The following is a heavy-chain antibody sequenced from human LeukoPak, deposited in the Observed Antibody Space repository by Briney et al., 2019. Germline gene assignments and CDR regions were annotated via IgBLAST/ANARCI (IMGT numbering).Heavy chain of an antibody. CDR3: ARDQTTGLLEWLY. CDR1: GYTFTDYY. V-gene: IGHV1-2*02. Sequence: GASVKVSCKALGYTFTDYYMHWVRQAPGQGLEWMGWINGNSGDTKYAQNFQGRVTMTRDTSISTVYMELIRLRSDDTAIYYCARDQTTGLLEWLYWGQGALVTVSS. CDR2: INGNSGDT. D-gene: IGHD3-3*01. J-gene: IGHJ4*02.